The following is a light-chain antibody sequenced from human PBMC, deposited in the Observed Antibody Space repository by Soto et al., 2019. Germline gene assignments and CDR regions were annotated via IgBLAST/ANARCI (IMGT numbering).Light chain of an antibody. J-gene: IGLJ2*01. Sequence: QSALPQPASVSGSPGQSITISCTGTSSDVGSYNSVSWYQQHPGKAPKLMIYDVSHRPSGVSDRFSGSKSGNTAALTISGLQAEDEADYYCSSYTSSSLLVFGGGTKLTVL. CDR3: SSYTSSSLLV. CDR2: DVS. CDR1: SSDVGSYNS. V-gene: IGLV2-14*01.